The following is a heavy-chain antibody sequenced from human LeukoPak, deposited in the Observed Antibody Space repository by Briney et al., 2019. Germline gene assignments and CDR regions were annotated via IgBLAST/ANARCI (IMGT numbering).Heavy chain of an antibody. CDR2: IKQDGSET. J-gene: IGHJ2*01. CDR3: ARDRDSRWDFDL. Sequence: GGSLRLSCAASGFTSSTYWMSWVRQAPGKGLEWVASIKQDGSETYYVDSVKGRFTLSRDNAKNSLYLKMNSLRADDTAVYYRARDRDSRWDFDLWGRGTLVTVSS. V-gene: IGHV3-7*01. CDR1: GFTSSTYW. D-gene: IGHD3-22*01.